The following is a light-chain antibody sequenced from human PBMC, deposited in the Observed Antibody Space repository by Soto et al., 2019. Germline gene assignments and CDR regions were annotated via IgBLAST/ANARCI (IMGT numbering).Light chain of an antibody. J-gene: IGKJ2*01. CDR2: GAS. CDR3: QQYNSYS. V-gene: IGKV1-5*01. CDR1: QRINSW. Sequence: DIQMPQSPPTLSASVGDRVTMTCRASQRINSWMAWYQQKPGKAPKLLISGASSLESGVLSRFSGSGSGKEFTLTISSLQPDDFGTYYCQQYNSYSFGQGTKVDIK.